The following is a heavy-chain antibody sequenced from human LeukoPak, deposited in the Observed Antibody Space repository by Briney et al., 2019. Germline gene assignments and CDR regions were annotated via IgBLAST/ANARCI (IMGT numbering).Heavy chain of an antibody. D-gene: IGHD4-17*01. J-gene: IGHJ4*02. V-gene: IGHV1-69*04. CDR1: GGTFSSYA. CDR2: IIPILGIA. Sequence: ASVKVSCKASGGTFSSYAISWVRQAPGQGLEWMGRIIPILGIANYAQKFQGGVTLTTDTSTSTVYMELRSLRSDDTAVYYCATEGGWQPTDYGDSVYWGQGTLVTVSS. CDR3: ATEGGWQPTDYGDSVY.